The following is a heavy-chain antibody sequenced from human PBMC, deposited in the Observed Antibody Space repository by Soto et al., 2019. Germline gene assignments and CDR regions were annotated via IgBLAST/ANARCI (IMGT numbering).Heavy chain of an antibody. CDR1: GGSISSYY. J-gene: IGHJ4*02. Sequence: QLQLQESGPGLVKPSETLSLTCTVSGGSISSYYWGWIRRPPGKGLEWIGSIYYSGSTYYNPSLKSRVTISVDPSKNQFSLKLSSATAADTAVYYCARRWGYSFDYWGQGTLVTVSS. D-gene: IGHD7-27*01. CDR2: IYYSGST. CDR3: ARRWGYSFDY. V-gene: IGHV4-39*01.